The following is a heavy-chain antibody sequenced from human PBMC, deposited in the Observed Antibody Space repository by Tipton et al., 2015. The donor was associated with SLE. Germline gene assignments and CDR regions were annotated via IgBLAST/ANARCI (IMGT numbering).Heavy chain of an antibody. J-gene: IGHJ4*02. Sequence: LSLTCTVSGGSISSYYWSWIRQPPGKGLEWVSVIYSGGNTNSAESVKGRFSISRDTSKNTVYLHMTSLRTEDTAVYYCAKGPGGGAIDYWGRGPLFAVSS. CDR1: GGSISSYY. V-gene: IGHV3-53*05. CDR3: AKGPGGGAIDY. D-gene: IGHD2-2*02. CDR2: IYSGGNT.